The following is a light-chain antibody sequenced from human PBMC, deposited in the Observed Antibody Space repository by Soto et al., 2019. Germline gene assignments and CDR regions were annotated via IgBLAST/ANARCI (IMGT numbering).Light chain of an antibody. CDR3: QQYNSYTPT. J-gene: IGKJ1*01. V-gene: IGKV1-5*01. CDR1: QSVSTW. CDR2: GAS. Sequence: IQLTQSPSFVSAVVGYRVTITCRASQSVSTWLAWYQQRPGRAPQLLVHGASVLESGVSSRFSGSGSGSKFTLTISSLQSEDVATYICQQYNSYTPTFGPGTKVEI.